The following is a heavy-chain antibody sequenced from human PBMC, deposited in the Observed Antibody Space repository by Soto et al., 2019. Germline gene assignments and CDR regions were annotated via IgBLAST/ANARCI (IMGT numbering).Heavy chain of an antibody. CDR1: GGTFSSYA. CDR2: IIPILGIA. D-gene: IGHD6-6*01. CDR3: ARTSSSQAYYYYYGMDV. J-gene: IGHJ6*02. V-gene: IGHV1-69*10. Sequence: ASVKVSCKASGGTFSSYAISWVRQAPGQGLEWMGGIIPILGIANYAQKFQGRVTITADKSTSTAYMELSSLRSEDTAVYYCARTSSSQAYYYYYGMDVWGQGTTVTVSS.